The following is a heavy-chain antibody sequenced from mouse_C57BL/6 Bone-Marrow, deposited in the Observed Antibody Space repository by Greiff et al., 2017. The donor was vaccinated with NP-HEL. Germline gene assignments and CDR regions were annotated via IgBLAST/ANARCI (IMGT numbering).Heavy chain of an antibody. CDR2: ISDGGSYT. J-gene: IGHJ2*01. CDR1: GFTFSSYA. V-gene: IGHV5-4*01. D-gene: IGHD2-5*01. CDR3: AREGYYSNSVDY. Sequence: DVMLVESGGGLVKPGGSLKLSCAASGFTFSSYAMSWVRQTPEKRLEWVATISDGGSYTYYPDNVKGRFTISRDNAKNNLYLQMSHLKSEDTAMYYCAREGYYSNSVDYWGQGTTLTVSS.